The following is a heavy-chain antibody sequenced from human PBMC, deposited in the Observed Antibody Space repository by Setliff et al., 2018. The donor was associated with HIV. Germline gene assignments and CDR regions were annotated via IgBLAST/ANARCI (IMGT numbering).Heavy chain of an antibody. CDR3: SRPTTGLGGGAAFDI. CDR1: GGSVDSRDYY. J-gene: IGHJ3*02. V-gene: IGHV4-39*01. D-gene: IGHD2-8*01. Sequence: SETLSLTCAVSGGSVDSRDYYWGWIRQPPGKGLEWIGNILYGGTTYYTPSLKSRVSISVDTSRNQFSLRLNSVAAADTAVYYCSRPTTGLGGGAAFDIWGQGTMVTVSS. CDR2: ILYGGTT.